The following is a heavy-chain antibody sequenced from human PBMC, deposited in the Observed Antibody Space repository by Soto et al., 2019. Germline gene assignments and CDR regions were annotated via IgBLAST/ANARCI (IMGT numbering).Heavy chain of an antibody. V-gene: IGHV1-3*01. CDR2: ISPYTGET. CDR1: GYTISSYV. D-gene: IGHD1-20*01. J-gene: IGHJ4*01. CDR3: ARGQVSAYKLDF. Sequence: ASVKVSCKASGYTISSYVLNWVRQAPGQSPEWMGWISPYTGETKYSQKFQGTVTITADTSAAYLELSSLRSEDTAVYYCARGQVSAYKLDFWGQGTLVTVSS.